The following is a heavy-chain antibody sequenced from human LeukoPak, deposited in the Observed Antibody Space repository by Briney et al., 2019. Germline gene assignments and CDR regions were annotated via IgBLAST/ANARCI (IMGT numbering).Heavy chain of an antibody. D-gene: IGHD6-19*01. J-gene: IGHJ4*02. CDR3: ARDQYSSGWSFDY. CDR2: IYTSGST. Sequence: SQTLSLTCTVSGGSISSGSYYWSWIRQPAGKGLEWIGRIYTSGSTNYNPSLKSRVTISIDTSKNQFSLKLSSVTAADTAVYYCARDQYSSGWSFDYWGQGTLVTVSS. CDR1: GGSISSGSYY. V-gene: IGHV4-61*02.